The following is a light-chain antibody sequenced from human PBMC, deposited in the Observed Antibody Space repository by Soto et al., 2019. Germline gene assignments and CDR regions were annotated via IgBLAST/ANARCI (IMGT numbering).Light chain of an antibody. CDR1: SSDVGGYKY. J-gene: IGLJ1*01. CDR3: SSYTSSNSYV. V-gene: IGLV2-14*03. CDR2: DVS. Sequence: QSALTQPASVPGSPGQSIAISCTGSSSDVGGYKYVSWYQQHPGKAPKLMIYDVSNRPSGVSDRFSGSKSGNTASLTISGLQSEDEADYYCSSYTSSNSYVFGTGTKLTVL.